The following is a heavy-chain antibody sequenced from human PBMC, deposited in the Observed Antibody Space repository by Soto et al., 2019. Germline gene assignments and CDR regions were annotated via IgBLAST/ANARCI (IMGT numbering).Heavy chain of an antibody. CDR2: IIPIFGTA. Sequence: SVKVSCKASGGTFSSYTISWVRQAPGQGLEWMGRIIPIFGTANYAQKFQGRVTITADESTSTAYMELSSLRSEDTAVYYCARGDPGIAVAGTYYYYGMDVWG. J-gene: IGHJ6*02. D-gene: IGHD6-19*01. V-gene: IGHV1-69*13. CDR3: ARGDPGIAVAGTYYYYGMDV. CDR1: GGTFSSYT.